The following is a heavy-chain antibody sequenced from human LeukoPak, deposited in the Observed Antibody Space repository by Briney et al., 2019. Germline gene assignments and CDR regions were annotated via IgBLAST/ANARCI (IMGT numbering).Heavy chain of an antibody. D-gene: IGHD5-18*01. V-gene: IGHV3-23*01. J-gene: IGHJ4*02. Sequence: PGGSLRLSCAASGFTFSSYAMSWVRQAPGKGLEWVSSISGNGRSTFYADSVEGRFTISRDDSKNTLYLQMTSSRGNSKNTLYLQMNSLRAEDTAVYYCAKDSAGYSYGFDSWGQGTLVTVSS. CDR3: QMNSLRAEDTAVYYCAKDSAGYSYGFDS. CDR2: ISGNGRST. CDR1: GFTFSSYA.